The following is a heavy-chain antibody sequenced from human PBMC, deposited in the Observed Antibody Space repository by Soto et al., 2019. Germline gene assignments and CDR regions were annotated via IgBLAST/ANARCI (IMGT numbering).Heavy chain of an antibody. CDR2: LNPGNGNT. V-gene: IGHV1-3*01. D-gene: IGHD2-21*01. CDR3: ARDQGIPYCGGDCYSDWYFDL. CDR1: GYTFTNYA. J-gene: IGHJ2*01. Sequence: QVQLVQSGAKVKEPGASVKVSCRASGYTFTNYAIHWVRQAPGQRLEWMGWLNPGNGNTKYPQKFQGRVTITRDTSASTAYMFLSSLRSEDTAVYYCARDQGIPYCGGDCYSDWYFDLWGRGTLVTVSS.